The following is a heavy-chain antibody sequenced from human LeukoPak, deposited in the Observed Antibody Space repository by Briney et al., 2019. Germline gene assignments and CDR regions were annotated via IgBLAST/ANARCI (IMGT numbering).Heavy chain of an antibody. J-gene: IGHJ5*02. V-gene: IGHV4-59*01. CDR2: IYYSGST. CDR1: GGSISSDC. D-gene: IGHD2-15*01. CDR3: ARDRGYCSGGSCYRWFDP. Sequence: SETLSLTCTVSGGSISSDCWSWIRRPPGKGLEWIGYIYYSGSTNYNPSLKSRVTISVDTSKNQFSLKLSSVTAADTAVYYCARDRGYCSGGSCYRWFDPWGQGTLVTVSS.